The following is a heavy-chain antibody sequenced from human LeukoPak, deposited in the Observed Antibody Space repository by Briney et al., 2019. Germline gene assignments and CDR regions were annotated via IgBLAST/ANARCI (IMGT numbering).Heavy chain of an antibody. CDR1: GFTFSTYA. CDR3: ARDRGRYYDSRGFYWGYYFDS. CDR2: ISGSGDST. V-gene: IGHV3-23*01. J-gene: IGHJ4*02. D-gene: IGHD3-22*01. Sequence: GGSLRLSCAASGFTFSTYAVNWVRQAPGKGLEWVSTISGSGDSTNYADSVKGRFTISRDNSKDTLYLQMSSVRVDDTAVYYCARDRGRYYDSRGFYWGYYFDSWGQVILVTVST.